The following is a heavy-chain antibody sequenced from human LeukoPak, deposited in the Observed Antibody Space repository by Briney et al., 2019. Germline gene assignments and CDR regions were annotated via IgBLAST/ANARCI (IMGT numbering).Heavy chain of an antibody. CDR1: GGSISGYY. V-gene: IGHV4-34*01. Sequence: PSETLSLTCTVSGGSISGYYWSWIRQPPGKGLEWIGEINHSGSTNYNPSLKSRVTISVDTSKNQFSLKLSSVTAADTAVYYCARGRSVWGSYRNNWFDPWGQGTLVTVSS. CDR3: ARGRSVWGSYRNNWFDP. CDR2: INHSGST. D-gene: IGHD3-16*02. J-gene: IGHJ5*02.